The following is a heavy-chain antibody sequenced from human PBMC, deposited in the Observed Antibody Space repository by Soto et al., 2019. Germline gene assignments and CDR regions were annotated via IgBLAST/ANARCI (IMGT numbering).Heavy chain of an antibody. J-gene: IGHJ5*02. CDR2: IYYSGST. Sequence: PSETLSLTCTVPGGSISSSSYYWGWIRQPPGKGLEWIGSIYYSGSTYYNPSLKSRVTISVDTSKNQFSLKLSSVTAADTAVYYCARHPRPHRFDPWGQGTLVTVSS. V-gene: IGHV4-39*01. CDR1: GGSISSSSYY. CDR3: ARHPRPHRFDP.